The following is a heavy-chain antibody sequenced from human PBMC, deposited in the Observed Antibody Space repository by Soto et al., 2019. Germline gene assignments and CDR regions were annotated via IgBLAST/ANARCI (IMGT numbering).Heavy chain of an antibody. V-gene: IGHV1-69*04. D-gene: IGHD3-10*01. J-gene: IGHJ5*02. CDR2: IIPILGIA. CDR1: GGTFSSYT. Sequence: ASVKVSCKASGGTFSSYTISWVRQAPGQGLEWMERIIPILGIANYAQKFQGRVTITADKSTSTAYMELSSLRSEDTAVYYCARDDSTMVRAPFDPWGQGTLVTVSS. CDR3: ARDDSTMVRAPFDP.